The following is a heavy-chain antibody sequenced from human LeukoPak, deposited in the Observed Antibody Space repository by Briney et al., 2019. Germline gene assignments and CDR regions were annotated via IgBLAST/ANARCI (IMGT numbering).Heavy chain of an antibody. V-gene: IGHV3-30-3*01. CDR1: GFTFSSYA. CDR3: ARDIVEGYYDSSVTPDY. J-gene: IGHJ4*02. CDR2: ISYDGSNK. Sequence: PGGSLRLSCAASGFTFSSYAMHWVRQAPGKGLEWVAVISYDGSNKYYADSVKGRFTISRDNSKNTLYLQMNSLRAEDTAVYYCARDIVEGYYDSSVTPDYWGQGTLVTVSS. D-gene: IGHD3-22*01.